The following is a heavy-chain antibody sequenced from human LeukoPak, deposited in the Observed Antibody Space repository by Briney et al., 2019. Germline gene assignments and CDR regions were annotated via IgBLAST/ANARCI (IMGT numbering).Heavy chain of an antibody. Sequence: GGSLRLSCAASGFTFSSYEMNWVRQAPGKGLEWVSYISSSGSTIYYADSVKGRFTISRDNAKNSLYLQMNSLRAEDTAVYYCSSGYRYGKVDYWGQGTLVTVSS. CDR2: ISSSGSTI. V-gene: IGHV3-48*03. J-gene: IGHJ4*02. CDR1: GFTFSSYE. D-gene: IGHD5-18*01. CDR3: SSGYRYGKVDY.